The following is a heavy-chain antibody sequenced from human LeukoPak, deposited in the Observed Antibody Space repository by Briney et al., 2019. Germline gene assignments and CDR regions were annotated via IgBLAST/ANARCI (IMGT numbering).Heavy chain of an antibody. D-gene: IGHD3-3*01. CDR1: GFTFSSYT. CDR3: AKVWGYDFWSGSNYYYYYMDV. V-gene: IGHV3-23*01. Sequence: GGSLRLSCAASGFTFSSYTMSWVRQAPGKGLEWVSAISGSGGSSDYADSVKGHFTISRDNSKNTLYLQMNSLRAEDTAVYYCAKVWGYDFWSGSNYYYYYMDVWGKGTTVTVSS. J-gene: IGHJ6*03. CDR2: ISGSGGSS.